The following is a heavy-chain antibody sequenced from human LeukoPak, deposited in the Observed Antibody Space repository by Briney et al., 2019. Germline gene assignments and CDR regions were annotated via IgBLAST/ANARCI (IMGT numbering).Heavy chain of an antibody. CDR3: ASLRSYTDAFDI. CDR1: GYSINNYW. CDR2: IFPGDSDT. J-gene: IGHJ3*02. D-gene: IGHD1-14*01. Sequence: GESLRISCKGSGYSINNYWIGWVRQMPGKGLEWMGIIFPGDSDTRYSPSFQGQATISADKSINTAYLQWSSLEAPDTAMYYCASLRSYTDAFDIWGQGTMVTVSS. V-gene: IGHV5-51*01.